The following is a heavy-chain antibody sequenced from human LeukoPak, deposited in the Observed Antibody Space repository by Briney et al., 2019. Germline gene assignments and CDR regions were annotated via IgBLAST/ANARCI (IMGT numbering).Heavy chain of an antibody. J-gene: IGHJ4*02. CDR1: GFTFSTND. D-gene: IGHD5-24*01. Sequence: GGSLRLSCAASGFTFSTNDMSWVRQTPGKGLEWVSAVSSSGGRTFYAASVKGRFTISRDNSKDTLYLQMNSLRAEDTAVYYCAKETVDMAARAFDYWGQGTLVTVSS. V-gene: IGHV3-23*01. CDR3: AKETVDMAARAFDY. CDR2: VSSSGGRT.